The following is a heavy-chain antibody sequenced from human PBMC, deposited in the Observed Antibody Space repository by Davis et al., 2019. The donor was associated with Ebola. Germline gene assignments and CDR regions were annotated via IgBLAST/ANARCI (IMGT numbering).Heavy chain of an antibody. CDR2: IIPIFGTA. CDR3: AILYSSSSPYYYYYGMDV. Sequence: SVKVSCKASGGTFSSYAISWVRQAPGQGLEWMGGIIPIFGTANYAQKLQGRVTITADESTSTAYMELSSLRSEDTAVYYCAILYSSSSPYYYYYGMDVWGQGTTVTVSS. J-gene: IGHJ6*02. D-gene: IGHD6-6*01. V-gene: IGHV1-69*13. CDR1: GGTFSSYA.